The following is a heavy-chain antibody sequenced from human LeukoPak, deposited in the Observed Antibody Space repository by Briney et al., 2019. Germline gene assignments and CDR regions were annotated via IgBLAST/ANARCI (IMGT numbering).Heavy chain of an antibody. Sequence: TSETLSLTCTVSGGSISSYYWSWILQPAGKGLEWIVRIYTSGSTNYNPSLKSRVTMSVDTSKNQFSLKLSSVTAADTAVYYCARVNHPTNWFDPWGQGTLVTVSS. V-gene: IGHV4-4*07. CDR3: ARVNHPTNWFDP. CDR1: GGSISSYY. D-gene: IGHD1-14*01. CDR2: IYTSGST. J-gene: IGHJ5*02.